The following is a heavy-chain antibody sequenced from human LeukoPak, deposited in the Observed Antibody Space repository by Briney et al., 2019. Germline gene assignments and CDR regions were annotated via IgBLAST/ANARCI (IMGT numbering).Heavy chain of an antibody. Sequence: GRSLRLSCAASGFAFSSYGMHWVRQAPGKGLEWVAVVSYDGSNKYYADSVKGRFTIPRDNSKNTLYLQMNSLRAEDTAVYYCAKDRGGDCPDSWGQGTLVTVSS. CDR1: GFAFSSYG. J-gene: IGHJ4*02. V-gene: IGHV3-30*18. CDR2: VSYDGSNK. CDR3: AKDRGGDCPDS. D-gene: IGHD2-21*02.